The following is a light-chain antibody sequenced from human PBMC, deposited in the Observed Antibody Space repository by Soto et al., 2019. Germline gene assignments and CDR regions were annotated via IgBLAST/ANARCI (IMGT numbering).Light chain of an antibody. J-gene: IGKJ5*01. CDR1: PYIGGN. CDR2: GXS. V-gene: IGKV3-15*01. CDR3: EQYNKGTRT. Sequence: KVMTQSPDTLSVSAGERATLSXRARPYIGGNFAWYQQQPGXAPRXXXDGXSTSASGSPARFSGSGSGTEFTRTISSRQSDDCVCYYLEQYNKGTRTFGQGTRLEIK.